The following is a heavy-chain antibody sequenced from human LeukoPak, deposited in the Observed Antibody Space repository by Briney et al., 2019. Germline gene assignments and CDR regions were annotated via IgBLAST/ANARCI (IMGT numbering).Heavy chain of an antibody. D-gene: IGHD2-21*02. CDR2: IYYSGST. Sequence: SETLSLTCTVSGGSISSSSYYWGWIRQPPGKGLEWIGSIYYSGSTYYNPSLKSRVTISVDTSKNQFSLKLSSVTAADTAVYYCARQSSTLPSTYCGGDCFVYYFDYWGQGTLVTVSS. CDR1: GGSISSSSYY. V-gene: IGHV4-39*01. J-gene: IGHJ4*02. CDR3: ARQSSTLPSTYCGGDCFVYYFDY.